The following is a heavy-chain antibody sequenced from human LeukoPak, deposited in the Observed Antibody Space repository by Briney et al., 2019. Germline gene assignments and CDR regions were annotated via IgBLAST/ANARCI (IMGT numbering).Heavy chain of an antibody. CDR1: GFTFSNAW. J-gene: IGHJ6*03. CDR3: TTAQIQLWLPDLKGRYYYYMDV. CDR2: IKSKTDGGTT. Sequence: GGSLRLCCAASGFTFSNAWMSWVRQAPGKGLEWDGRIKSKTDGGTTDYAAPVKGRFTISRDDSKNTLYLQMNSLKTEDTAVYYCTTAQIQLWLPDLKGRYYYYMDVWGKGTTVTISS. V-gene: IGHV3-15*01. D-gene: IGHD5-18*01.